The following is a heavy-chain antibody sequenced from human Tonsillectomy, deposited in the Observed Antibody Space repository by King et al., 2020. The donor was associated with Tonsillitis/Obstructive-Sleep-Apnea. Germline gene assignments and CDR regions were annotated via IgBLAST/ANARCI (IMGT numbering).Heavy chain of an antibody. CDR2: ISTSGITI. CDR3: ARGLSRWAHTRNRFDY. D-gene: IGHD4-23*01. J-gene: IGHJ4*02. V-gene: IGHV3-48*03. CDR1: GFTFSSFE. Sequence: VQLVESGGGLVQPGGSLRLSCAASGFTFSSFEMNWVRQAPGKGLKWVSYISTSGITIYYADSVKGRFTISRDNAKNSLYLQMNSLRAEDTAEYYCARGLSRWAHTRNRFDYWGQGTLVTVSS.